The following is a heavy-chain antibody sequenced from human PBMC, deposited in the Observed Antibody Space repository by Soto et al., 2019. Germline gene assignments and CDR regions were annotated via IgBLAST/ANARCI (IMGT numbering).Heavy chain of an antibody. J-gene: IGHJ5*02. Sequence: QVQLVQSGAAVRKPGASVNLSCQTSGYPFTSYHMHWVRQAPGQGLEWMGFINPSEGRQRYSQKFQDRVTMTRDTSTSTVYVDLTSLRSEDTATYCCSGGREYSFGYNWFDPWGQGTLVTVSS. CDR2: INPSEGRQ. CDR1: GYPFTSYH. V-gene: IGHV1-46*01. CDR3: SGGREYSFGYNWFDP. D-gene: IGHD4-4*01.